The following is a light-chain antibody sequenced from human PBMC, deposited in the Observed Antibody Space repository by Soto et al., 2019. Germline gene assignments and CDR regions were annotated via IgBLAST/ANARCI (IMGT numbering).Light chain of an antibody. J-gene: IGLJ3*02. Sequence: QSALTQPASVSGSPGQSITISCTGSSSDVGGYKFVSWYQQHPGKAPKLMIYEVSNRPSGVSNRFSGSKSGNTASLTISGLQPEDEADYYCSSYTTSSTRVFGGGTKLTVL. V-gene: IGLV2-14*01. CDR1: SSDVGGYKF. CDR3: SSYTTSSTRV. CDR2: EVS.